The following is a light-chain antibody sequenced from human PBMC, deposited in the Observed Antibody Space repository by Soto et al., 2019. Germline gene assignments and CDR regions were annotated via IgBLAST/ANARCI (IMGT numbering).Light chain of an antibody. J-gene: IGLJ3*02. CDR2: TNN. CDR1: SSNIGSNT. CDR3: AAWDDSLSGRL. V-gene: IGLV1-44*01. Sequence: QSALTQPPSASGTPGQRVTISCSGSSSNIGSNTVNWYQQVPGTAPKVLIYTNNQRPSGVPDRFSGSKSGTSASLAISGLQSEDEADYYCAAWDDSLSGRLFGGGTKLTVL.